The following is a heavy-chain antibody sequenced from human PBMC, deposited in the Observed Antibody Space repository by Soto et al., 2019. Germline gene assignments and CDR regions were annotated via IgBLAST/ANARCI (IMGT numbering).Heavy chain of an antibody. D-gene: IGHD5-12*01. V-gene: IGHV3-49*03. Sequence: GGSLRLSCTASGFTFGDYAMSWFRQAPGKGLEWVGFIRSKAYGGTTEYAASVKGRFTISRDDSKSIAYLQMNSLKTEDTAVYYCTRVHVDIVATTPFDYWGQGTLVTVSS. J-gene: IGHJ4*02. CDR1: GFTFGDYA. CDR2: IRSKAYGGTT. CDR3: TRVHVDIVATTPFDY.